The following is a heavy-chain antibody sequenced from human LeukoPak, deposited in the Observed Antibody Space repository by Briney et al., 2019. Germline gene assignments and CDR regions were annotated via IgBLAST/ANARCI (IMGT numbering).Heavy chain of an antibody. CDR3: ANRDGVY. CDR2: IYYSGST. J-gene: IGHJ4*02. D-gene: IGHD3-3*01. CDR1: GVSISSYH. Sequence: SETLSLTCTVSGVSISSYHWSWIRQPPGKGLELIGYIYYSGSTNYNPSLKSRVTISVDTSKNQLSLKLSSVTAADTAVYYCANRDGVYWGQGILVTVSS. V-gene: IGHV4-59*01.